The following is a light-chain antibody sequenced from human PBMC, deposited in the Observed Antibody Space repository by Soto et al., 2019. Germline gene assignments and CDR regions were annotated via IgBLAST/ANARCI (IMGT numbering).Light chain of an antibody. CDR3: SSYTSSNTVV. CDR1: SSDVGGYPF. V-gene: IGLV2-14*01. CDR2: DVT. J-gene: IGLJ2*01. Sequence: QSALTQPASVSGSPGQSITVSCTGTSSDVGGYPFVSWYQQRPGKAPKLLIYDVTSRPSGVSNRFSGSKSGNTASLTISGLQAEDEADYYCSSYTSSNTVVFGGGTKLTVL.